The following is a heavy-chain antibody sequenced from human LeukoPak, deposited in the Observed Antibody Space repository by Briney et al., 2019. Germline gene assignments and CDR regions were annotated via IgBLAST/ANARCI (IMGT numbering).Heavy chain of an antibody. CDR1: GGSISSSSYY. CDR2: IYYSGST. V-gene: IGHV4-39*07. J-gene: IGHJ6*03. D-gene: IGHD6-13*01. Sequence: PSETLSRTCTVSGGSISSSSYYWGWIRQPPGKGLEWIGSIYYSGSTYYNPSLKSRVTISVDTSKNQFSLKLSSVTAADTAVYYCARVAGPLQDSSSWYYYYYMDVWGKGTTVTVSS. CDR3: ARVAGPLQDSSSWYYYYYMDV.